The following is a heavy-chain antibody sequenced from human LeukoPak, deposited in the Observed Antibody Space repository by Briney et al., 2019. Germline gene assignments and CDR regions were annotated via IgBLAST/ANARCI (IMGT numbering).Heavy chain of an antibody. J-gene: IGHJ4*02. Sequence: SETLSLTCTVSGDPISGYFWSWIRQPAGKGLEWIGRMHADGDSNYNPSLKSRITLSFDTPENQFSLTLTSVTAADTAVYFCARAPSGCGGTCAFDSWGQGTLVTVSS. D-gene: IGHD2-15*01. CDR2: MHADGDS. CDR3: ARAPSGCGGTCAFDS. V-gene: IGHV4-4*07. CDR1: GDPISGYF.